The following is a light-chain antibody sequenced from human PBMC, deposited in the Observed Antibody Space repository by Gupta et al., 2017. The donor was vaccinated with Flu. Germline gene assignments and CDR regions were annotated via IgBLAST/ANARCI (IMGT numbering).Light chain of an antibody. J-gene: IGLJ3*02. Sequence: RVPISCSGSSSNSGINTVNWHQQPPGTHTKLLIYKNNQRPSGVPDRFSAYKSGTSASLDISGLQSGEEADYYWALWDDSMSVLVFGGGTKLTVL. CDR2: KNN. V-gene: IGLV1-44*01. CDR3: ALWDDSMSVLV. CDR1: SSNSGINT.